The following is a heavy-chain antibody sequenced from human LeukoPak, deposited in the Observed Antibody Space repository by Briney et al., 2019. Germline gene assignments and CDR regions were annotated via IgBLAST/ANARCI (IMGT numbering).Heavy chain of an antibody. CDR3: AKHWSYCSTTSCFFNYYYYYMDV. D-gene: IGHD2-2*01. V-gene: IGHV3-21*04. Sequence: GGSLRLSCAASGFTFSSYSMNWVRQAPGKGLEWVSSISSSSSYIYYADSVKGRFTISRDNSKSTLYLQMNNLRAEDTAVYYCAKHWSYCSTTSCFFNYYYYYMDVWGKGTTVTVSS. CDR2: ISSSSSYI. J-gene: IGHJ6*03. CDR1: GFTFSSYS.